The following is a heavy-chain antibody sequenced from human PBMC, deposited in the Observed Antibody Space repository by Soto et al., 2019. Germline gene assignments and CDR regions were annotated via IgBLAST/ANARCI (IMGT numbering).Heavy chain of an antibody. Sequence: PSETLSLTCTVSGGSISSDSYYWSWIRQPPGRGLEWIGYIYYSGSTNYNPSLKSRVTISVDTSKNQFSLKLSSVTAADTAVYYCARHGSIESRVWLVNSYEYYFEYWGQGTLVTVSS. CDR1: GGSISSDSYY. CDR2: IYYSGST. V-gene: IGHV4-61*01. CDR3: ARHGSIESRVWLVNSYEYYFEY. J-gene: IGHJ4*02. D-gene: IGHD6-19*01.